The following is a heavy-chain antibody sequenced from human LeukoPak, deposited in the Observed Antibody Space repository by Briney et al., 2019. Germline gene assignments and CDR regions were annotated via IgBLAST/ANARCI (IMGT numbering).Heavy chain of an antibody. V-gene: IGHV4-39*02. J-gene: IGHJ3*02. CDR3: ARLSDSSWFSIHDAFDI. Sequence: SETPSLSCTVPGGSMSSNTHSWAWIRQPPGKGLEWIGSVRYGGSTYYNPSVNSRVSVSADTSKNHFSLNLTSVTAADTAVYYCARLSDSSWFSIHDAFDIWGQGAMVTVSS. D-gene: IGHD6-13*01. CDR2: VRYGGST. CDR1: GGSMSSNTHS.